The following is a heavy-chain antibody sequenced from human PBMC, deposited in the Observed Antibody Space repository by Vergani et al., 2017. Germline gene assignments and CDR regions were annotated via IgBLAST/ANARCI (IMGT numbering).Heavy chain of an antibody. CDR2: INHSGST. CDR3: ARGSRWWQY. Sequence: QAQLQESGPGLVKPSETLSLTCAVYGGSFSGYYWSWIRQPPGKGLEWIGEINHSGSTNYNPSLKSRVTISVDTSKNQFSLKLSSVTAADTAVYYCARGSRWWQYWGQGTLVTVSS. J-gene: IGHJ4*02. V-gene: IGHV4-34*01. D-gene: IGHD6-13*01. CDR1: GGSFSGYY.